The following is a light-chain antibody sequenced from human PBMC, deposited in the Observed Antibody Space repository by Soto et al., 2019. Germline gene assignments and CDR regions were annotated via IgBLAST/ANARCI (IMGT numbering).Light chain of an antibody. CDR3: QQRSSWPIT. CDR2: EAS. J-gene: IGKJ5*01. CDR1: QSVTSY. Sequence: EIVLTQSPATLSLSPGEITTLSCRASQSVTSYLAWYQQRTGQAPRLLIKEASRRATGIPDRFSGSGSGADFTLTIRSLGPEDLAVYYGQQRSSWPITFGQGTRREIK. V-gene: IGKV3-11*01.